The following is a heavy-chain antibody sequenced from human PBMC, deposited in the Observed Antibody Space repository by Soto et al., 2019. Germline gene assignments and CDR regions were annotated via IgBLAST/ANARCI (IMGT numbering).Heavy chain of an antibody. CDR2: IFYSGNT. J-gene: IGHJ5*02. CDR1: GDSVSSGSYY. V-gene: IGHV4-61*01. CDR3: ARHYSGSYYSHWFDP. Sequence: NPSETLSLTCSVSGDSVSSGSYYWSWVRQPPGKGLEWIGYIFYSGNTNYNPSVQSRVTISVDTSKNQFSLKLRSVTAADTAMYSCARHYSGSYYSHWFDPWGQGTLVTVS. D-gene: IGHD1-26*01.